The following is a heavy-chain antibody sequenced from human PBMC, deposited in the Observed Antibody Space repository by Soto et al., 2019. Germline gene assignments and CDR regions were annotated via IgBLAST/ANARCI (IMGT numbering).Heavy chain of an antibody. CDR2: IIPIFGTA. CDR3: ARDAVVVVPAATNRYYYYYYGMDV. CDR1: GGTFSSYA. D-gene: IGHD2-2*01. J-gene: IGHJ6*02. Sequence: ASVKVSCKASGGTFSSYAISWVRQAPGQGLEWMGGIIPIFGTANYAQKFQGRVTITADKSTSTAYMELSSLRSEDTAVYYCARDAVVVVPAATNRYYYYYYGMDVWGQGTTVTVSS. V-gene: IGHV1-69*06.